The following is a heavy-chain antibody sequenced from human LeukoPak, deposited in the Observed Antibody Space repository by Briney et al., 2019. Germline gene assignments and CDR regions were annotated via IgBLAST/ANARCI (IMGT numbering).Heavy chain of an antibody. D-gene: IGHD3-10*01. CDR2: IYTSGTT. J-gene: IGHJ4*02. Sequence: LETLSLTCTVSGGFISSYFWSWIRQPAGKGLEWVGRIYTSGTTSYNASLKSRVTMSVDTSKNQFSLKLSSVTAADTAVYYCARDRGSGIDYWGQGTLVTVSS. V-gene: IGHV4-4*07. CDR1: GGFISSYF. CDR3: ARDRGSGIDY.